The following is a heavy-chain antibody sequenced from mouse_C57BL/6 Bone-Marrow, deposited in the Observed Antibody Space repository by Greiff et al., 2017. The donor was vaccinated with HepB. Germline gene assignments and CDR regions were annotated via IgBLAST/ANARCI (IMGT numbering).Heavy chain of an antibody. CDR1: GYTFTDYE. Sequence: VQLQQSGAELVRPGASVTLSCKASGYTFTDYEIHWVKQTPVHGLEWIGAIDPETGGTAYNQKFKGKDILTADKSSSTAYMELRSLTSEDSAVYYCTRDSYYYAMDYWGQGTSVTVSS. V-gene: IGHV1-15*01. D-gene: IGHD2-12*01. CDR2: IDPETGGT. J-gene: IGHJ4*01. CDR3: TRDSYYYAMDY.